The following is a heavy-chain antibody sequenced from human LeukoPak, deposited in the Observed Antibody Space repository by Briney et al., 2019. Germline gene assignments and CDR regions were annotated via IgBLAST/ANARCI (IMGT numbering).Heavy chain of an antibody. Sequence: PSQTLSLTCTVSGDSISSGSYYWSWIRQPAGRGLEWIGRIYTSGSTNYNPSLKSRVTISVDTSKNQFSLKLSSVTAADTAVYYCARENAIGGQGTLVTVSS. CDR3: ARENAI. V-gene: IGHV4-61*02. CDR1: GDSISSGSYY. D-gene: IGHD2-2*02. J-gene: IGHJ4*02. CDR2: IYTSGST.